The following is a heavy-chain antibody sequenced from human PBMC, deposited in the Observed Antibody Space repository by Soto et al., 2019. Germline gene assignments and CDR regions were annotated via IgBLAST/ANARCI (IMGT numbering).Heavy chain of an antibody. CDR2: INHSGST. CDR1: GGSFSGYY. Sequence: SETLSLTCAVYGGSFSGYYWSWIRQPPGKGLEWIGEINHSGSTNYNPSLKSRVTISVDTSKNQFSLKLSSVTAADTAVYYCARRAYVWGSYRPPYYFDYWGQGTLVTVSS. CDR3: ARRAYVWGSYRPPYYFDY. D-gene: IGHD3-16*02. J-gene: IGHJ4*02. V-gene: IGHV4-34*01.